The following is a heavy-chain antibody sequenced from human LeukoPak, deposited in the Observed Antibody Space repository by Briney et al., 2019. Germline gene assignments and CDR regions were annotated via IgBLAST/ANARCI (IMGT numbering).Heavy chain of an antibody. Sequence: SETLSLTCAVYGGFFSGYYWSWIRQPPGKGLEWIGEINHSGSTNYNPSLKSRVTISVDTSKNQFSLKLSSVTAADTAVYYCARWASSSWYIYYFDYWGQGTLVTVSS. CDR2: INHSGST. D-gene: IGHD6-13*01. V-gene: IGHV4-34*01. CDR1: GGFFSGYY. J-gene: IGHJ4*02. CDR3: ARWASSSWYIYYFDY.